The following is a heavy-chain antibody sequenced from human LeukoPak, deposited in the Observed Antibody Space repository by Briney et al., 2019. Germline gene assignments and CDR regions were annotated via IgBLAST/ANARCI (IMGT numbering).Heavy chain of an antibody. Sequence: GASVKVSCKASGYTFTGYYMHWVRQAPGQGLEWMGWINPNSGGTNYAQKFQGRVTMTRDQSISTAYMELSRLRSDDTGVYYCARVGAHDYPFDYWGQGTLVTVSS. CDR1: GYTFTGYY. V-gene: IGHV1-2*02. D-gene: IGHD4-11*01. CDR3: ARVGAHDYPFDY. CDR2: INPNSGGT. J-gene: IGHJ4*02.